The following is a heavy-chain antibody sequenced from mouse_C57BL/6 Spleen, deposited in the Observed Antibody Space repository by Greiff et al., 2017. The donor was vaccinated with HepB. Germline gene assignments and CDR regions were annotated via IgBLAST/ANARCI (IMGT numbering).Heavy chain of an antibody. V-gene: IGHV5-4*03. D-gene: IGHD3-2*02. CDR1: GFTFSSYA. CDR3: ASYSSGYPFAY. Sequence: EVKLMESGGGLVKPGGSLKLSCAASGFTFSSYAMSWVRQTPEKRLEWVATISDGGSYTYYPDNVKGRFTISRDNAKNNLYLQMSHLKSEDTAMYYCASYSSGYPFAYWGQGTLVTVSA. J-gene: IGHJ3*01. CDR2: ISDGGSYT.